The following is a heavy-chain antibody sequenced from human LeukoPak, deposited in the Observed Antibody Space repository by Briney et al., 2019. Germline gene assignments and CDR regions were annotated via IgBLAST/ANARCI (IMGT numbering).Heavy chain of an antibody. J-gene: IGHJ4*02. CDR3: AKDGSKYYYGSGSYYDD. CDR2: ISYDGSNK. CDR1: GFTFSSYG. D-gene: IGHD3-10*01. V-gene: IGHV3-30*18. Sequence: PGGSLRLSCAASGFTFSSYGMHWVRQAPGKGLEWVAVISYDGSNKYYADSVKGRFTISRDNSKNTLYLQMNSLRAEDTAVYYCAKDGSKYYYGSGSYYDDWGQGTLVTVSS.